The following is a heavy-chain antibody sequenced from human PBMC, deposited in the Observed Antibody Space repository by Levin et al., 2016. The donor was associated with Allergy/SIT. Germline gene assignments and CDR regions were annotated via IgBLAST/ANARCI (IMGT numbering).Heavy chain of an antibody. J-gene: IGHJ4*02. Sequence: WVRQAPGQGLEWMGWISAYNGNTNYAQKLQGRVTMTTDTSTSTAYVELRSLRSDDTAVYYCARDCFHRVRGVICYFDYWGQGTLVTVSS. CDR2: ISAYNGNT. CDR3: ARDCFHRVRGVICYFDY. D-gene: IGHD3-10*01. V-gene: IGHV1-18*01.